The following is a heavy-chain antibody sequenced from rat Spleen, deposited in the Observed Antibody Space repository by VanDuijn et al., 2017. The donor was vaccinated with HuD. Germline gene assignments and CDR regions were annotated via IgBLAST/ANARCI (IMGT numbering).Heavy chain of an antibody. J-gene: IGHJ4*01. Sequence: AVQLVESGGGLVQPGKSLKLSCSASGFTFSSYGMHWIRQAPGKGLDWVAYISSSSGTVYADAVKERFTISRDNAKNTLYLQLNSLKSEDTAIYYCARSGGRTTTGVMDAWGQGASVTVSS. D-gene: IGHD1-10*01. CDR2: ISSSSGT. V-gene: IGHV5-62*01. CDR1: GFTFSSYG. CDR3: ARSGGRTTTGVMDA.